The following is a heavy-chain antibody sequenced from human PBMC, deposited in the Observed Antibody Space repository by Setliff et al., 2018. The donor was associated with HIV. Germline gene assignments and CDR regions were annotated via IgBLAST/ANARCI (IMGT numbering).Heavy chain of an antibody. CDR2: ITSTGSTI. D-gene: IGHD1-1*01. V-gene: IGHV3-48*01. Sequence: PGGSLRLSCAASGFTFSDCSMNWVRQAPGKGLEWISYITSTGSTIFYADSVKGRFTISRDNDKNSVHLQMTSLRAEDTAVYYCARDPLQLEQLGWFEPWGQGALVTVSS. CDR3: ARDPLQLEQLGWFEP. J-gene: IGHJ5*02. CDR1: GFTFSDCS.